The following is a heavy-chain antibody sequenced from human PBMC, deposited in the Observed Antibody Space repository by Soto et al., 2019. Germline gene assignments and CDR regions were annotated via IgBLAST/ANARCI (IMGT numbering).Heavy chain of an antibody. J-gene: IGHJ4*02. CDR1: GYTFTSYG. Sequence: GASVKVSCKASGYTFTSYGISWVRQAPGQGLEWMGWISAYNGNTNYAQKLQGRVTMTTDTSTSTAYMELRSLRSDDTAVYYCARSLQYSSSWYYWSTARPQFDYWGQGTLVTVSS. D-gene: IGHD6-13*01. CDR3: ARSLQYSSSWYYWSTARPQFDY. CDR2: ISAYNGNT. V-gene: IGHV1-18*01.